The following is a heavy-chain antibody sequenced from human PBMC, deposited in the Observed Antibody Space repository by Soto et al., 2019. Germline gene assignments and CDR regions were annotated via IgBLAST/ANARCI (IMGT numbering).Heavy chain of an antibody. Sequence: QVQLQQWGAGLLKPSETLSLTCAVYGGSFSGYYWSWIRQPPGKGLEWIGEINHSGSTNYNPSLKSRVTISVDTAKNQFSLKLSSVTAADTAVYYCARHGRTYDFWSGSSVDPWGQGTLVTVSS. CDR3: ARHGRTYDFWSGSSVDP. CDR1: GGSFSGYY. CDR2: INHSGST. D-gene: IGHD3-3*01. J-gene: IGHJ5*02. V-gene: IGHV4-34*01.